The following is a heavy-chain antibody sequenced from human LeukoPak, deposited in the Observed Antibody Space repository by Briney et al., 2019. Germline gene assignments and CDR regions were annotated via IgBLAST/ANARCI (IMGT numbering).Heavy chain of an antibody. J-gene: IGHJ4*02. CDR2: INHSGST. CDR1: GASITSSNYY. D-gene: IGHD6-13*01. CDR3: ARRGIAAAAETHFDY. V-gene: IGHV4-39*07. Sequence: PSETLSLTCAVSGASITSSNYYWGWVRQPPGKGLEWIGEINHSGSTNYNPSLKSRVTISVDTSKNQFSLKLSSVTAADTAVYYCARRGIAAAAETHFDYWGQGTLVTVSS.